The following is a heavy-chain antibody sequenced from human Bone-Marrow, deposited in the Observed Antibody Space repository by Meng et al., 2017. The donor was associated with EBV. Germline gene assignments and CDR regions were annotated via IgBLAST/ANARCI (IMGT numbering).Heavy chain of an antibody. CDR3: ARMGY. V-gene: IGHV1-8*01. CDR1: GYTFSSYD. J-gene: IGHJ4*02. Sequence: QGQLVQSGAEVKTPGASVKDSCRKSGYTFSSYDVNWVRQAAGQGPEWMGWINPNSGNTGFAQKIQGRVSMTWDTYSSTAYMELRNLRSEDTAVYYCARMGYWGQGTLVTVSS. CDR2: INPNSGNT.